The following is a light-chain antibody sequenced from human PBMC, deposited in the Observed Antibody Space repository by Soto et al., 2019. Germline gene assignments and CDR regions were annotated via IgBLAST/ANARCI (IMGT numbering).Light chain of an antibody. V-gene: IGKV3-20*01. CDR3: QQYGSSGT. Sequence: EIVMTQSPATLSVSPWERVTLSCMASQSVSNNYLAWYQQKPGQAPRLLIYGASNRATGIPDRFSGSGSGTDFTLTISRLEPEDFAVYYCQQYGSSGTFGQGTKVDIK. J-gene: IGKJ1*01. CDR1: QSVSNNY. CDR2: GAS.